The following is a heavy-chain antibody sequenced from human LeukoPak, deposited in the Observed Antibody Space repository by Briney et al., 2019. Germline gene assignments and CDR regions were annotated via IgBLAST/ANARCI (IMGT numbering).Heavy chain of an antibody. CDR2: INNSGST. CDR1: GGSFSGYY. CDR3: ARTPRGFDAFDI. Sequence: PSETLSLTCAVYGGSFSGYYWSWIRQPPGKGLEWIGEINNSGSTNYNPSLKSRVTISVDTSKNQFSLKLSSVTAADTAVYYCARTPRGFDAFDIWGQGTMVTVSS. J-gene: IGHJ3*02. D-gene: IGHD3-22*01. V-gene: IGHV4-34*01.